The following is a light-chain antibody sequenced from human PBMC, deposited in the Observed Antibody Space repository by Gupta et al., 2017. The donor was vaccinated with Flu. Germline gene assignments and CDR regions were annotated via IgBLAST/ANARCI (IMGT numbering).Light chain of an antibody. CDR2: SNN. CDR3: AAWDDSLNGRWV. J-gene: IGLJ3*02. CDR1: NSNIGRNT. Sequence: QSVLTQPPSASGTPGQRVTISCSGSNSNIGRNTVNWYQQLPGTAPKLLIYSNNQRPSGVPNRFSGSKSGTSASLAISGLQSEEEADYYCAAWDDSLNGRWVFGGGTKLTVL. V-gene: IGLV1-44*01.